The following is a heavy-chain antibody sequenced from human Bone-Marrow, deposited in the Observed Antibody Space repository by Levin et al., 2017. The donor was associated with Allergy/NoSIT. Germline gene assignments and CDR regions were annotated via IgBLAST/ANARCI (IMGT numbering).Heavy chain of an antibody. D-gene: IGHD3-3*01. CDR3: AREVLRLLENWFDP. CDR2: ISYDGSNK. Sequence: GGSLRLSCAASGFTFSSYAMHWVRQAPGKGLEWVAVISYDGSNKYYADSVKGRFTISRDNSKNTLYLQMNSLRAEDTAVYYCAREVLRLLENWFDPWGQGTLVTVSS. J-gene: IGHJ5*02. CDR1: GFTFSSYA. V-gene: IGHV3-30-3*01.